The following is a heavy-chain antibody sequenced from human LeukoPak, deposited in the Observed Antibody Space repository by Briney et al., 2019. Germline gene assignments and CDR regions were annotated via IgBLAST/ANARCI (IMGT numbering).Heavy chain of an antibody. CDR3: ARDPGSYYWYFDY. Sequence: GGSLRLSCAASGFTFSSYWMSWVRQAPGKGLEWVANIKQDGSEKYYVDSVKGRFTISRDNAKNSLYLQMNSLRAEDTAVYYCARDPGSYYWYFDYWGQGTLVTVSS. V-gene: IGHV3-7*01. CDR1: GFTFSSYW. J-gene: IGHJ4*02. CDR2: IKQDGSEK. D-gene: IGHD1-26*01.